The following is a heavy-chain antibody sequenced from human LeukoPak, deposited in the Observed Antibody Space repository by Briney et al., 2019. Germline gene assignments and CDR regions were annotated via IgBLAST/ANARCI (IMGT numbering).Heavy chain of an antibody. J-gene: IGHJ4*02. Sequence: ASVKVSCKASGGTFSSYAISWVRQAPGQGLEWMGGIIPIFGTANYAQKFQGRVTMTEDTSTDTAYMELSSLRSEDTAVYYCAILGNSYGYDYWGQGTLVTVSS. CDR2: IIPIFGTA. CDR3: AILGNSYGYDY. CDR1: GGTFSSYA. D-gene: IGHD5-18*01. V-gene: IGHV1-69*06.